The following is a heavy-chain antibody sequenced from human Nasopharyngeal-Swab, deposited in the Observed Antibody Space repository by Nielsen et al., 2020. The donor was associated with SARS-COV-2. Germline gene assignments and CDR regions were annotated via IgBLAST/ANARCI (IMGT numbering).Heavy chain of an antibody. D-gene: IGHD6-13*01. J-gene: IGHJ4*02. CDR2: INHSGRT. CDR3: ARIAGTFAFVDY. V-gene: IGHV4-34*01. Sequence: SETLSLTCAVYGGSFSGYYWSWIRQPPGKGLEWIGEINHSGRTNYNPSLKSPVTTSVDTSKNQFSLKLSSVTAADTAVYYCARIAGTFAFVDYWGQGTLVTVSS. CDR1: GGSFSGYY.